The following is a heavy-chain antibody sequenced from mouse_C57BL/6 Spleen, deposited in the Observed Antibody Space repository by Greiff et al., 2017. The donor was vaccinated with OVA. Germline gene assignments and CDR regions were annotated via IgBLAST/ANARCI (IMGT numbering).Heavy chain of an antibody. CDR2: INPSNGGT. D-gene: IGHD3-3*01. J-gene: IGHJ1*03. CDR1: GYTFTSYW. CDR3: ARGGWDWYFDG. V-gene: IGHV1-53*01. Sequence: QVHVKQPGTELVKPGASVKLSCKASGYTFTSYWMHWVKQRPGQGLEWIGNINPSNGGTNYNEKFKSKATLTVDKSSSTAYMQLSSLTSEDSAGYYCARGGWDWYFDGWGTGTTVTVSS.